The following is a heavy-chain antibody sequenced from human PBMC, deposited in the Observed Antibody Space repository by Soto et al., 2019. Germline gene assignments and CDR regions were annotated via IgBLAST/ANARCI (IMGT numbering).Heavy chain of an antibody. CDR3: ARDYGAAAGTSLNWFDP. CDR2: INPISGDT. Sequence: QVQLVQSGAEVKKPGASVKVSCQSSGYVFTGYYMHWVRQAPGQGLEWLGWINPISGDTKYAQKFQGWVTMTRDTSSNTVYMELTRLRSDDTAVYYCARDYGAAAGTSLNWFDPWGQGTLVTVSS. V-gene: IGHV1-2*04. CDR1: GYVFTGYY. D-gene: IGHD6-13*01. J-gene: IGHJ5*02.